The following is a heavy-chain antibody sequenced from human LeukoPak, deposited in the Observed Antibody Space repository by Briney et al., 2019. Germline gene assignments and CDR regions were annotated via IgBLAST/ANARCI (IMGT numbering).Heavy chain of an antibody. Sequence: ASETLSLTCTVSGASVSSDYWSWILQSPGKGLEWIGYIYHSGHTMSNPSLKSRVSLSLDTSNNQFSLKLSSVTAADTAVYYCARQETSSSGWSPFDYWGQGTLVTVSS. D-gene: IGHD6-19*01. V-gene: IGHV4-59*08. CDR1: GASVSSDY. J-gene: IGHJ4*02. CDR2: IYHSGHT. CDR3: ARQETSSSGWSPFDY.